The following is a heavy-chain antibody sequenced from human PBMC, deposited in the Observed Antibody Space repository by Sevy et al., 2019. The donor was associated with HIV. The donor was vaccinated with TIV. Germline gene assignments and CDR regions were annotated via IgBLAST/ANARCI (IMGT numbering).Heavy chain of an antibody. CDR3: AREGLAVAGIGYYFEY. CDR1: GFTFNSYG. Sequence: GGSLRLSCAASGFTFNSYGMHWVRQAPGKGLEWVALIWYDGSNRSYVDSVKGRFTVSRDNSKNKLYLQMNSLRAEDTAVYYCAREGLAVAGIGYYFEYWGQGTLVTVSS. CDR2: IWYDGSNR. V-gene: IGHV3-33*01. D-gene: IGHD6-19*01. J-gene: IGHJ4*02.